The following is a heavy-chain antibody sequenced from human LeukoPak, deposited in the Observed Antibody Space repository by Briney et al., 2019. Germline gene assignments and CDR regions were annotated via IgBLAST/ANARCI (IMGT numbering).Heavy chain of an antibody. CDR1: GFTFSSYA. V-gene: IGHV3-23*01. CDR3: ATCLIHIVVVPAAS. D-gene: IGHD2-2*01. CDR2: ISGSGGRT. J-gene: IGHJ4*02. Sequence: GGSLRLSCAASGFTFSSYAMSWVRQAPGKGLEWVSAISGSGGRTYYADSVKGRFTISRDNSKNTLYLQMNSLRAEDTAVYYCATCLIHIVVVPAASWGQGTLVTVSS.